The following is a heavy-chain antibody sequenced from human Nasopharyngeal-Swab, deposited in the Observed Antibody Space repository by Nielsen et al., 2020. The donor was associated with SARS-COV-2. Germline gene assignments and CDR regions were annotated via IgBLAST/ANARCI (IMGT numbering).Heavy chain of an antibody. Sequence: GASLKISCTTSGFTFGDYAMSWFRPAPGKGLEWVGFIRSKTYGGAPEYAASVKGRFTISRDGAESIAYLQMNSLETEDTGVYYCARSVGSFYGQGAFDIWGQGTMVTVSS. V-gene: IGHV3-49*01. D-gene: IGHD1-26*01. J-gene: IGHJ3*02. CDR2: IRSKTYGGAP. CDR1: GFTFGDYA. CDR3: ARSVGSFYGQGAFDI.